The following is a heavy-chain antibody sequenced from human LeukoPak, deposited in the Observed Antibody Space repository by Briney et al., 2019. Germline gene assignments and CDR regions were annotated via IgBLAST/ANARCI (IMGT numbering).Heavy chain of an antibody. CDR3: ARGGYSYEVVFGYFQH. J-gene: IGHJ1*01. Sequence: PSETLSLTCTVSGGSISSYYWSWIRQPPGKGLEWIGYIYYSGSTNYNPSLKRRVTISVDTSKNQFSLKLSSVTAADTAVYYCARGGYSYEVVFGYFQHWGQGTLVTVSS. CDR2: IYYSGST. V-gene: IGHV4-59*01. CDR1: GGSISSYY. D-gene: IGHD5-18*01.